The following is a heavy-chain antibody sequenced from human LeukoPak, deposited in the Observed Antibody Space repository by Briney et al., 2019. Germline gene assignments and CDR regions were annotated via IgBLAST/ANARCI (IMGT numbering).Heavy chain of an antibody. V-gene: IGHV3-21*01. D-gene: IGHD2-15*01. J-gene: IGHJ6*03. CDR3: ARVEVTNGRLYYYYYMDV. Sequence: GGSLRLSCSASGFTFSSYSMNWVRQAPGKGLEWVSSINSGSTYTYYADSVRGRFTISRDNAKKSLFLQMDSLRAEDTAVYYWARVEVTNGRLYYYYYMDVWGKGTTVTVSS. CDR1: GFTFSSYS. CDR2: INSGSTYT.